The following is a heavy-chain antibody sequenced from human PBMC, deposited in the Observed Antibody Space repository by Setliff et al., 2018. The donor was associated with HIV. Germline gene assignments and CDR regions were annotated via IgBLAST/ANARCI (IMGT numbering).Heavy chain of an antibody. D-gene: IGHD3-22*01. Sequence: PGGSLRLSCAASELTFSNYAMTWVRQAPGKGLEWVSYISTSGSTIYYADSVKGRFTISRDNAKNTLYLHMNSLRAEDTSVYHCALVGGITVPPDGFDIWGQGTMVTVSS. CDR1: ELTFSNYA. CDR2: ISTSGSTI. V-gene: IGHV3-48*04. J-gene: IGHJ3*02. CDR3: ALVGGITVPPDGFDI.